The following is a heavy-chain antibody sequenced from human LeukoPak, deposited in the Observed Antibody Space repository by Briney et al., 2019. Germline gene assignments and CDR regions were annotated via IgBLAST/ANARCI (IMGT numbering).Heavy chain of an antibody. CDR1: GFTFSSYA. CDR2: ISGSGGST. V-gene: IGHV3-23*01. Sequence: GGSLRLSCAASGFTFSSYAMSWVRQAPGKGLEWVSAISGSGGSTYYADSVKGRFTISRDNSKNTLYLQINSLRAEDTAVYYCAKASAMIVVVSKHFDYWGQGTLVTVSS. D-gene: IGHD3-22*01. J-gene: IGHJ4*02. CDR3: AKASAMIVVVSKHFDY.